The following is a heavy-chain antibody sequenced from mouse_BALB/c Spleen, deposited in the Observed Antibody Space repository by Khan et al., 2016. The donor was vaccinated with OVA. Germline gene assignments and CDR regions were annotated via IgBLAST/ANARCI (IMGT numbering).Heavy chain of an antibody. D-gene: IGHD1-1*01. J-gene: IGHJ2*01. CDR2: ILPGSGST. Sequence: QVQLQPSGAELMKPGASVKISCKATGYTFSGYWIEWLKQRPGHGLEWIGEILPGSGSTKYNENFKGKATLTADTSPNKVYLQLSSLTSEDSAVYYSARSRYYGSTYFDYWGQGTTLTVSS. V-gene: IGHV1-9*01. CDR3: ARSRYYGSTYFDY. CDR1: GYTFSGYW.